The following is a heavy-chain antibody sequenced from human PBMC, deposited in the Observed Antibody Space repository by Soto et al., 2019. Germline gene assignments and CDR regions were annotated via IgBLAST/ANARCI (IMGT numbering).Heavy chain of an antibody. CDR1: GFSLSNARMG. D-gene: IGHD1-1*01. V-gene: IGHV2-26*01. Sequence: QVTLKESGPVLVKPTETLTLTCTVSGFSLSNARMGVSWIRQPPGKALEWLAHIFSNDEKSYSTSLKSRLTISKDTSKSQVVLTMTNMDPVDTATYYCARIPEGSTVVNLEYYFDYWGQGTLVTVSS. J-gene: IGHJ4*02. CDR2: IFSNDEK. CDR3: ARIPEGSTVVNLEYYFDY.